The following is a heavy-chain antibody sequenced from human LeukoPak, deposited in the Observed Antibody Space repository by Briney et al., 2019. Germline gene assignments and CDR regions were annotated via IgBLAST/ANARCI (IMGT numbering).Heavy chain of an antibody. Sequence: PSETLSLTCTVSGGSISSSSYYWGWIRQPPGKGLEWIRSIYYSGSTYYNPSLKSRVTISVDTSKNQFSLKLSSVTAADTAVYYCARAEGGYSYGFGRGFDYWGQGTLVTVSS. J-gene: IGHJ4*02. CDR1: GGSISSSSYY. CDR2: IYYSGST. V-gene: IGHV4-39*01. D-gene: IGHD5-18*01. CDR3: ARAEGGYSYGFGRGFDY.